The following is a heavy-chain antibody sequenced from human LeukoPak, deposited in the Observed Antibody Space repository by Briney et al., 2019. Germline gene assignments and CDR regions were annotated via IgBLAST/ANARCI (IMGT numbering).Heavy chain of an antibody. CDR2: ITAYNGNT. D-gene: IGHD3-9*01. J-gene: IGHJ5*02. CDR1: DNTFSNYG. Sequence: ASVKVSCKASDNTFSNYGVTWVRQAPGQGLEWMGWITAYNGNTKYAQKFQGRVTMTTESSASTVFMELRSLTSDDTAVYYCARAKAYYEILTAYNPWGQGTLVTVSS. CDR3: ARAKAYYEILTAYNP. V-gene: IGHV1-18*04.